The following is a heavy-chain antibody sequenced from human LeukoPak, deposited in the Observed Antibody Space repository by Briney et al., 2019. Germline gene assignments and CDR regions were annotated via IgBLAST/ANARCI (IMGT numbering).Heavy chain of an antibody. D-gene: IGHD5-24*01. CDR1: GFSFSRYG. CDR2: ISFDGSDK. Sequence: PGGSLRLSCAASGFSFSRYGMYWVRQAPGKGLEWVAVISFDGSDKYYADSVKGRFAISRDNSKNTLFLQMNSLRAEDTAVYYCASGGEWLQLFSYFDYWGQGTLVIVSS. CDR3: ASGGEWLQLFSYFDY. V-gene: IGHV3-30*03. J-gene: IGHJ4*02.